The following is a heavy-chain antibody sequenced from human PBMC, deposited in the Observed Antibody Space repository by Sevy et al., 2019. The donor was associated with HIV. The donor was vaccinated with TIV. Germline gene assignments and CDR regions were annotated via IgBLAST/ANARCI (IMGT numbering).Heavy chain of an antibody. CDR2: ISGSGGST. V-gene: IGHV3-23*01. CDR3: ASMVRGVI. Sequence: GESLKISCAASGFTFSSYAMSWVRQAPGKGLEWVSAISGSGGSTYYADSVKGRFTISRDNSKNTLYLQMNSLRAEDTAVCYCASMVRGVIWGQGTLVTVSS. D-gene: IGHD3-10*01. CDR1: GFTFSSYA. J-gene: IGHJ4*02.